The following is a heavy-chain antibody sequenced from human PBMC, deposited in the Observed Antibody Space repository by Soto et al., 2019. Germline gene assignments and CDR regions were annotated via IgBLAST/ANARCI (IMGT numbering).Heavy chain of an antibody. CDR2: IYYSGST. Sequence: QLQLQESGPGLVKPSETLSLTCTVSGGSISSSSYYWGWIRQPPGKGLEWIGSIYYSGSTYYNPSLKSRVAISVDTSMNQFSMKLSSVTAADTAVYYCARGEDYYGSGSFEYYYYYYMDVWGKGTTVTVSS. CDR3: ARGEDYYGSGSFEYYYYYYMDV. V-gene: IGHV4-39*01. J-gene: IGHJ6*03. CDR1: GGSISSSSYY. D-gene: IGHD3-10*01.